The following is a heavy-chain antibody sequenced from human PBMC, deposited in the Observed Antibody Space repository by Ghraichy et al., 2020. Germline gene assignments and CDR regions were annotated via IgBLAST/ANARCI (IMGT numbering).Heavy chain of an antibody. J-gene: IGHJ3*01. D-gene: IGHD3-16*01. V-gene: IGHV5-51*01. CDR1: GSTFSTSW. Sequence: GESLNISCKDSGSTFSTSWIGWVRQMPGQGLEWMGIIYPGDSDATYSPSFQGQVTMSVDKSINTAYLQWSSLKASDTAIYYCARQYMGAFDLWGQGTMVAVSS. CDR3: ARQYMGAFDL. CDR2: IYPGDSDA.